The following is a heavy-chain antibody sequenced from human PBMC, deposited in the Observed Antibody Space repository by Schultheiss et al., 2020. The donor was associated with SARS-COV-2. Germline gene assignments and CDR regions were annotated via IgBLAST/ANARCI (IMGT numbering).Heavy chain of an antibody. D-gene: IGHD2-15*01. CDR3: ARFPRSGYLDY. V-gene: IGHV3-11*06. CDR1: GFTFSDYY. CDR2: ISSRSSYI. Sequence: GGSLRLSCAASGFTFSDYYMNWIRQAPGKGLEWVSHISSRSSYIYYADSVKGRFTISRDNAKNSLYLQMNSLRAEDTAVYYCARFPRSGYLDYWGQGTLVTVSS. J-gene: IGHJ4*02.